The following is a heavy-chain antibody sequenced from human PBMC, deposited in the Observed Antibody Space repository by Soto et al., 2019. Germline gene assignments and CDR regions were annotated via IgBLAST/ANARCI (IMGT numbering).Heavy chain of an antibody. D-gene: IGHD6-13*01. CDR3: ARVSRIAAAGPYYYGMDV. CDR2: INPNSGGT. J-gene: IGHJ6*02. CDR1: GYTFTGYY. V-gene: IGHV1-2*04. Sequence: ASVKVSCKASGYTFTGYYMHWVRPAPGQGLEWMGWINPNSGGTNYAQKFQGWVTMTRDTSISTAYMELSRLRSDDTAVYYCARVSRIAAAGPYYYGMDVWGQGTTVTVSS.